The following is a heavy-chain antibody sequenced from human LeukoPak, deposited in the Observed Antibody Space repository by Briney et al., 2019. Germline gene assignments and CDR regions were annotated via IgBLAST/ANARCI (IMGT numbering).Heavy chain of an antibody. V-gene: IGHV1-2*02. CDR2: INPKSGGT. J-gene: IGHJ6*03. CDR3: ARSNYYGSGSHDYYYYYMDV. Sequence: ASVKVSCKASAYTFTDYYIHWVRQAPGQGLEWMGWINPKSGGTNYAQKFQGRVTITADESTSTAYMELSSLRSEDTAVYYCARSNYYGSGSHDYYYYYMDVWGKGTTVTISS. CDR1: AYTFTDYY. D-gene: IGHD3-10*01.